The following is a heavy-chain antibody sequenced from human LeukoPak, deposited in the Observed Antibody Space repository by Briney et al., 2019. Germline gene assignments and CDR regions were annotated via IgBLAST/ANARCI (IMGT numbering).Heavy chain of an antibody. CDR2: ISGSGGST. V-gene: IGHV3-23*01. D-gene: IGHD5-18*01. CDR1: GFTFSSYA. CDR3: AKGPSKDTTIDY. Sequence: PGGSLRLSCAAPGFTFSSYAMSWVRQAPGKGLEWVSAISGSGGSTYYADSVKGRFTISRDNSKNTLYLQMNSLRAEDTAVYYCAKGPSKDTTIDYWGQGTLVTVSS. J-gene: IGHJ4*02.